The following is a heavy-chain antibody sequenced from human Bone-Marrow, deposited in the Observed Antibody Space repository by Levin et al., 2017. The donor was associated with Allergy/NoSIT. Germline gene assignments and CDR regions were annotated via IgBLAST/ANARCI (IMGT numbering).Heavy chain of an antibody. CDR1: GYTFTTYA. CDR2: INTNTGNP. J-gene: IGHJ4*02. Sequence: ASVKVSCKASGYTFTTYAVNWVRQAPGQGLEWMGWINTNTGNPTYAQGFTGRFVFSLDTSVSSAYLHISSLEAEDTAVYYCARLGEEAADYWGQGSLVTVSS. V-gene: IGHV7-4-1*02. CDR3: ARLGEEAADY. D-gene: IGHD3-16*01.